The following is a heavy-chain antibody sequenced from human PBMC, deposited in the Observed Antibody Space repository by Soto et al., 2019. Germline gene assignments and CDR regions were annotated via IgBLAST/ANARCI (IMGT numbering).Heavy chain of an antibody. CDR2: IRSKANSYAT. V-gene: IGHV3-73*01. J-gene: IGHJ3*02. CDR3: TRQYYYDSSGYYYGAEDAFDI. CDR1: GFTFSGSA. Sequence: GGSLRLSCAASGFTFSGSAMHWVRQASGKGLEWVGRIRSKANSYATAYAASVKGRFTISRDDSKNTAYLQMNSLKTEDTAVYYCTRQYYYDSSGYYYGAEDAFDIWGQGTMVTVSS. D-gene: IGHD3-22*01.